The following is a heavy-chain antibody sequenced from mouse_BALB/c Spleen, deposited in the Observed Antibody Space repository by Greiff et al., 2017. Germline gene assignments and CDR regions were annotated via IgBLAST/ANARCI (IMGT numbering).Heavy chain of an antibody. CDR3: ARRDGIYWYFDV. CDR2: IYPYNGGT. Sequence: EVQLQESGPELVKPGASVKISCKASGYTFTDYNMHWVKQSHGKSLEWIGYIYPYNGGTGYNQKFKSKATLTVDNSSSTAYMELRSLTSEDSAVYYCARRDGIYWYFDVWGAGTTVTVSS. CDR1: GYTFTDYN. V-gene: IGHV1S29*02. J-gene: IGHJ1*01. D-gene: IGHD2-1*01.